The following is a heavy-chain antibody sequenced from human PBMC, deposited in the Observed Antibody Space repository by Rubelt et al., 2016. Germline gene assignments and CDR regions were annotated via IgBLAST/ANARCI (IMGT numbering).Heavy chain of an antibody. CDR3: ARELLQQLVPDFDY. Sequence: YDGSNKYYADSVKGRFTISRDNSKNTLYLQMNSLRAEDTAVYYCARELLQQLVPDFDYWGQGTLVTVSS. J-gene: IGHJ4*02. D-gene: IGHD6-13*01. CDR2: YDGSNK. V-gene: IGHV3-30*01.